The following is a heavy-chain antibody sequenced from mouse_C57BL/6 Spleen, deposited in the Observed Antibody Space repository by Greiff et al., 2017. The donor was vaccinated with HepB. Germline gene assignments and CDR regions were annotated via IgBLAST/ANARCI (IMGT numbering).Heavy chain of an antibody. V-gene: IGHV1-22*01. D-gene: IGHD2-4*01. CDR2: INPNNGGT. CDR1: GYTFTDYN. CDR3: ARRITTLYYYAMDY. J-gene: IGHJ4*01. Sequence: EVQLQQSGPELVKPGASVKMSCKASGYTFTDYNMHWVKQSHGKSLEWIGYINPNNGGTSYNQKFKGKATLTVNKSSSTAYMELRSLTSEDFAVYYCARRITTLYYYAMDYWGQGTSVTVSS.